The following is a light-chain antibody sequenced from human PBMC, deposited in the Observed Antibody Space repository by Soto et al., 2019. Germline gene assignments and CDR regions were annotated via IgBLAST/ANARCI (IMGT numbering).Light chain of an antibody. CDR3: GTWDNSLSAWV. CDR2: ENN. CDR1: GSNIGKNY. Sequence: QSVLTQPPSVSAAPGQKVIMSCSGSGSNIGKNYVSWYLRLPGTAPKLLIYENNLRPSGIPDRFSGSKSGTSATLGITGLQTGDEADYYCGTWDNSLSAWVFGGGTKLTVL. J-gene: IGLJ3*02. V-gene: IGLV1-51*02.